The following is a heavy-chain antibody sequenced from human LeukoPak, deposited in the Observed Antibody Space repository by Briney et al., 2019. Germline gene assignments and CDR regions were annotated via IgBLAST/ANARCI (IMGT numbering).Heavy chain of an antibody. CDR1: GFTFSGDS. Sequence: GGSLRLSCAASGFTFSGDSMSWVRQAPGEGLEWISYISRSSSTIYYADSVRGRFTISRDNGKNSLYLQMDSLRAEDTAVYFCARVVTVSGRRFDHWGQGTLVTVSS. D-gene: IGHD1-1*01. CDR2: ISRSSSTI. CDR3: ARVVTVSGRRFDH. J-gene: IGHJ4*02. V-gene: IGHV3-48*01.